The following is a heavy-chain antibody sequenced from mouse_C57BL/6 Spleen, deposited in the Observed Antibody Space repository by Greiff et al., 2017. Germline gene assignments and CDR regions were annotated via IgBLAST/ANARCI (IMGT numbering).Heavy chain of an antibody. CDR1: GFSLTSYG. CDR3: ARQEDYDGVYAMDY. V-gene: IGHV2-6-1*01. CDR2: IWSDGST. Sequence: VQRVESGPGLVAPSQSLSITCTVSGFSLTSYGVHWVRQPPGKGLGWLVVIWSDGSTTYNSALKSRLSISKDNTKSQVFLKMNSLQTDDTAMYYCARQEDYDGVYAMDYWGQGTSVTVSS. J-gene: IGHJ4*01. D-gene: IGHD2-4*01.